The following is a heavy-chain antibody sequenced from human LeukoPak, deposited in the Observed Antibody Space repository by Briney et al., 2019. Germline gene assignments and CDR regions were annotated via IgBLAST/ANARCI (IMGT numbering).Heavy chain of an antibody. Sequence: SETLSLTCAVSGYSLSNGYYWVWIRQPPARGLEWIGSLYHSDSAYYNTSLRSRVSMSVDTSKNQFSLTLSFVTAADTAVYYCARQHDSYYYYYIDVWGSGTTVTVSS. J-gene: IGHJ6*03. CDR1: GYSLSNGYY. CDR2: LYHSDSA. V-gene: IGHV4-38-2*01. CDR3: ARQHDSYYYYYIDV.